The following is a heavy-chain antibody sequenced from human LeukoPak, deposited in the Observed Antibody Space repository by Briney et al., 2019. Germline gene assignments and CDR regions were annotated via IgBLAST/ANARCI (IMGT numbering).Heavy chain of an antibody. CDR2: FDPEDGET. CDR1: GDTLTELS. V-gene: IGHV1-24*01. Sequence: ASVKVSCNVAGDTLTELSMHWVRQAPGEGLEWRGGFDPEDGETIYAEKFQGRATMTEDTSTDTEYMELSSVRSEDTAVSYCPTGDLFYCAGDCYPSYCGQGTLVTASS. CDR3: PTGDLFYCAGDCYPSY. D-gene: IGHD2-21*02. J-gene: IGHJ4*02.